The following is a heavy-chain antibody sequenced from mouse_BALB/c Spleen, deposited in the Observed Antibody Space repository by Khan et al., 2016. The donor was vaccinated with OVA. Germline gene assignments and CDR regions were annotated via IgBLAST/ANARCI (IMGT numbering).Heavy chain of an antibody. Sequence: QVRLQQSGAELAKPGASVKMSCKASGYTFTSYWMHWVKQRPGQGLEWIGYINPSTGYSEYNQKFKDKATLTADKSSSTAYMQLSSLTSEDSAVYYCARGGQFYFSSRGDAMDYWGQGTSVTVSA. V-gene: IGHV1-7*01. J-gene: IGHJ4*01. CDR1: GYTFTSYW. CDR2: INPSTGYS. D-gene: IGHD1-1*01. CDR3: ARGGQFYFSSRGDAMDY.